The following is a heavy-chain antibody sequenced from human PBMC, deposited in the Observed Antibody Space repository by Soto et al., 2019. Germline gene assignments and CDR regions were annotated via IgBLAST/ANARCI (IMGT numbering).Heavy chain of an antibody. D-gene: IGHD3-16*01. CDR2: IYSSGST. Sequence: QVQLQESGPGLVKPSETLSLTCSVSGGSVNTYYWSWIRQPPGKGLEWIGYIYSSGSTNYNPSLKSRVSTSVDTSKNQFSLYLRSVTAADTAVYYCARDRGPHSYADYWGQGTLVTVSS. J-gene: IGHJ4*02. CDR1: GGSVNTYY. CDR3: ARDRGPHSYADY. V-gene: IGHV4-59*02.